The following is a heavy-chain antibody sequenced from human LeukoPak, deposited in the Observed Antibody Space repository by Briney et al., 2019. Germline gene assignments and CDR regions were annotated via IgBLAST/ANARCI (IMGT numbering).Heavy chain of an antibody. J-gene: IGHJ4*02. CDR1: GASFSRGDQY. CDR2: IHPSGTL. V-gene: IGHV4-31*03. CDR3: ARETDGYNYQPIDY. Sequence: SETLSLTCTVSGASFSRGDQYWNWIRQSPGKSLEWIGSIHPSGTLYYNPSLESRVTISRDTSENQFSLNLNSVTAADTAVYYCARETDGYNYQPIDYRGQGTLVTVSS. D-gene: IGHD5-24*01.